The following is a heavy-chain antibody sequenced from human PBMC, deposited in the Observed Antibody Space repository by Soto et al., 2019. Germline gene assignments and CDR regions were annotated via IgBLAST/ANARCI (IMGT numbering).Heavy chain of an antibody. CDR1: GYTFTSYG. CDR2: ISSYNGNT. CDR3: ARDLPELLSLFDY. Sequence: EASVNVSCKASGYTFTSYGISWVRQAPGQGLEWMGWISSYNGNTKYAQKLQGRVTMTTDTSTSTAYMELRSLRSDDTAVYYCARDLPELLSLFDYWGQGTLVTVSS. V-gene: IGHV1-18*01. D-gene: IGHD1-26*01. J-gene: IGHJ4*02.